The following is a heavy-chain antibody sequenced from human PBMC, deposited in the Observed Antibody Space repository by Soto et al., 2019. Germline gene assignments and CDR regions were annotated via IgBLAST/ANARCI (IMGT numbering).Heavy chain of an antibody. Sequence: SETLSLTCAVYGGSFSGYYWSWIRQPPGKGLEWIGEINHSGSTNYNPSLKSRVTISVDTSKNQFSLKLSSVTAADTAVYYCARGPVTYYFDYWGQGTLVTVPQ. CDR3: ARGPVTYYFDY. J-gene: IGHJ4*02. CDR1: GGSFSGYY. CDR2: INHSGST. V-gene: IGHV4-34*01. D-gene: IGHD2-21*02.